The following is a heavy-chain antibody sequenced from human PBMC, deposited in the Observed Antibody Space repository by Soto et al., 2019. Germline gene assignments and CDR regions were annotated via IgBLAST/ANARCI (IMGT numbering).Heavy chain of an antibody. Sequence: PGGSLRLSCAASGFMFSNHGMHWVRQAPGKGLEWVAVIWSDGNNKYYADSVKGRFTISRDNAKNSLYLQMNSLRAEDTAVYYCARGSPAGVYYYYGMDVWGQGTTVTVSS. CDR2: IWSDGNNK. CDR1: GFMFSNHG. V-gene: IGHV3-33*01. CDR3: ARGSPAGVYYYYGMDV. D-gene: IGHD2-2*01. J-gene: IGHJ6*02.